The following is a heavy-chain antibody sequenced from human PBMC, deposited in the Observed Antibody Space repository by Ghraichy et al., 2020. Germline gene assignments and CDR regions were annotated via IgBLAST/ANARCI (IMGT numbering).Heavy chain of an antibody. J-gene: IGHJ6*03. V-gene: IGHV4-34*01. CDR2: INHSGST. Sequence: ETLSLTCAVYGGSFSGYYWSWIRQPPGKGLEWIGEINHSGSTNYNPSLKSRVTISVDTSKNQFSLKLSSVTAADTAVYYCARGLSGSYWVAWYYYMDVWGKGTTVTVSS. CDR1: GGSFSGYY. D-gene: IGHD1-26*01. CDR3: ARGLSGSYWVAWYYYMDV.